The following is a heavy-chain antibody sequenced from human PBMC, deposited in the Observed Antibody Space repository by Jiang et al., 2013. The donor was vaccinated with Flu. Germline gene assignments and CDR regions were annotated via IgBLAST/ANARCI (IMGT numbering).Heavy chain of an antibody. J-gene: IGHJ4*02. CDR1: GASLSNYY. Sequence: PGLVKPSETLSLTCAVSGASLSNYYWSWIRQPAEKGLEWIGRIFPGGNANYNPSLKSRLTMSADTSNNQFSLRLSSVTAADTAVYYCARLGAAASLDYWGQGTLVTVSS. D-gene: IGHD6-13*01. CDR2: IFPGGNA. CDR3: ARLGAAASLDY. V-gene: IGHV4-4*07.